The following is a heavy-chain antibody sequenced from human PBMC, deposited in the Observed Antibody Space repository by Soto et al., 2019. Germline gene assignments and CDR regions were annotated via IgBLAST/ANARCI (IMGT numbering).Heavy chain of an antibody. D-gene: IGHD3-3*01. Sequence: QITLNESGPTVVKPAETLTLTCTFSGFSLTTSGVGVGWIRQSPGKAPEWLALIYWDDDKRYSASLKSRLPITKDTTKTQVVLTMASVDPADTATYYCAHRILRTVFGLVTTTAIYFDFWGQGTPVVVSS. J-gene: IGHJ4*02. V-gene: IGHV2-5*02. CDR3: AHRILRTVFGLVTTTAIYFDF. CDR2: IYWDDDK. CDR1: GFSLTTSGVG.